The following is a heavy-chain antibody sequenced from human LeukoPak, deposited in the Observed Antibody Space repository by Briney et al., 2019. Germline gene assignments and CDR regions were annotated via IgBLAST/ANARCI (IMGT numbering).Heavy chain of an antibody. J-gene: IGHJ6*03. CDR2: ISGSSAAI. V-gene: IGHV3-48*01. CDR1: GFSFSNYA. Sequence: PGGSLRLSCAASGFSFSNYAMNWVRQAPGKGLERVSYISGSSAAIYYADSVEGRFTISRDKAKNSLYLQMNSLRAEDTAVYYCARDPSRGYNYYSYMDVWGKRTTVTVSS. D-gene: IGHD6-13*01. CDR3: ARDPSRGYNYYSYMDV.